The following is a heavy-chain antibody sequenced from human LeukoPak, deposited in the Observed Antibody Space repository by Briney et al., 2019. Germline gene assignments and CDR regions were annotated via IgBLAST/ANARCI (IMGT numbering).Heavy chain of an antibody. V-gene: IGHV4-34*01. CDR1: GGSFSGYY. J-gene: IGHJ4*02. D-gene: IGHD4-17*01. CDR2: INHSGST. CDR3: ARGGEDYGDYVVY. Sequence: SETLSLTCAVYGGSFSGYYWSWIRQPPGKGLEWIGEINHSGSTNYNPSLKSRVTISVDTSKNQFSLKLSSVTAADTAVYYCARGGEDYGDYVVYWGQGTLVTVSS.